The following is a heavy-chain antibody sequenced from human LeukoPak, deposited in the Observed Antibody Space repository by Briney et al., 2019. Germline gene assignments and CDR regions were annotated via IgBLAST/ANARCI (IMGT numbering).Heavy chain of an antibody. CDR3: ARVPTVTTYYLDY. D-gene: IGHD4-17*01. CDR2: VYHTGTT. J-gene: IGHJ4*02. Sequence: KPSETLSLTCTVSDGSITSYFWSWLRQPPGKGLEWIGYVYHTGTTNYNPSLKSRVTMSVDTSKNQFSLKLTSVTAADTAVYYCARVPTVTTYYLDYWGQGTLVTVSS. V-gene: IGHV4-59*01. CDR1: DGSITSYF.